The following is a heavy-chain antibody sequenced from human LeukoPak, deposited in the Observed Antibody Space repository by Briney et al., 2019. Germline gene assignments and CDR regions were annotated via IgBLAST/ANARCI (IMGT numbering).Heavy chain of an antibody. Sequence: SETLSLTCAVYGGSFSGYYWSWIRQPPGKGLEWIGRIYTSGSTNYNPSLKSRVTISVDTSKNQFSLKLSSVTAADTAVYYCAREKRYSSSWYSNWFDPWGQGTLVTVSS. V-gene: IGHV4-4*08. CDR2: IYTSGST. D-gene: IGHD6-13*01. CDR1: GGSFSGYY. CDR3: AREKRYSSSWYSNWFDP. J-gene: IGHJ5*02.